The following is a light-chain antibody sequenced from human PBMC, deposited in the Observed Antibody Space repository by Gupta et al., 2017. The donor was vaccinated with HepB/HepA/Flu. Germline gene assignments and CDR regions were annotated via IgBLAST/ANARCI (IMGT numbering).Light chain of an antibody. J-gene: IGKJ2*01. CDR3: FQETQFPHS. Sequence: IAVPQTPPSSPVSLGQSVSISCRSCQSLMQSDGNTYLRWFQQRPGQPPRPLIYTVSNRFSGVPDRFSGTGAGTDFTLKISRVEAEDVGVYYCFQETQFPHSFGQGTKLEIK. CDR2: TVS. V-gene: IGKV2-24*01. CDR1: QSLMQSDGNTY.